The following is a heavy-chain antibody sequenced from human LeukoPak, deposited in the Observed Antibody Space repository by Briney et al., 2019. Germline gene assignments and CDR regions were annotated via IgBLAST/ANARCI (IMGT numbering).Heavy chain of an antibody. CDR1: GFTFSNAW. V-gene: IGHV3-23*01. D-gene: IGHD2-21*01. CDR2: ISGSGGST. CDR3: AKGNILWWS. J-gene: IGHJ6*04. Sequence: PGGSLRLSCAASGFTFSNAWMSWVRQAPGKGLEWVSAISGSGGSTYYADSVKGRFTISRDNSKNTLYLQMNSLRAEDTAVYYCAKGNILWWSWGKGTTVTISS.